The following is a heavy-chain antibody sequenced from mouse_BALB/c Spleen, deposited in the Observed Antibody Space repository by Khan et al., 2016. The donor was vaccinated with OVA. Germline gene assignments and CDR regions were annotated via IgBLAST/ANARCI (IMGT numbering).Heavy chain of an antibody. CDR1: GFTFNTYA. CDR2: IRSKSNNYAT. J-gene: IGHJ3*01. V-gene: IGHV10-1*02. CDR3: VSRSWFAY. Sequence: EVQLVESGGGLVQPKGSLKLSCAASGFTFNTYAMNWVRQAPGKGLEWVARIRSKSNNYATYYADSVKDRFTISRDDSQSMLYLQMNNLKTDDTAMYYCVSRSWFAYLGQGTLVTVSA.